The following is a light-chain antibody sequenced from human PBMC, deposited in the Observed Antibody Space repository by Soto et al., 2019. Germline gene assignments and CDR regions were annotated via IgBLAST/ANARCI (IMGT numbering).Light chain of an antibody. CDR3: SSYTSSRTVV. V-gene: IGLV2-18*02. J-gene: IGLJ2*01. CDR2: EVS. Sequence: QSALTQPPSVSGSPGQSVTISCTGSSSDVGSFNRVSWYQKSPGTAPKLMIYEVSYRPSGVPDRFSGSKSGNTASLSISGLQAEDEADYYCSSYTSSRTVVFGGGTKLTVL. CDR1: SSDVGSFNR.